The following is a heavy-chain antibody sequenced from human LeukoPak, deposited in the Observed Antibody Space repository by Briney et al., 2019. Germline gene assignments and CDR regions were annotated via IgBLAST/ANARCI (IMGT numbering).Heavy chain of an antibody. V-gene: IGHV4-59*01. CDR1: GGSISSYY. CDR2: IYYSGST. Sequence: PSETLSLTCTVSGGSISSYYWSWIRQPPGKGPEWIGYIYYSGSTNYNPSLKSRVTISVDTSKNQFSLKLSSVTAADTAVYYCAREDSDDYGDAFDIWGQGTMVTVSS. CDR3: AREDSDDYGDAFDI. J-gene: IGHJ3*02. D-gene: IGHD4-17*01.